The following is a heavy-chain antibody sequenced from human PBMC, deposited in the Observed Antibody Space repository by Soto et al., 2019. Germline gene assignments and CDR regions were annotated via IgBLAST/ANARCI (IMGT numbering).Heavy chain of an antibody. D-gene: IGHD1-20*01. CDR1: GYTFTSYY. Sequence: QVQLVQSGAEVKKPGASVKVSCKASGYTFTSYYMHWVRQAPGQGLEWMGIINASGGSTSYAQKFQGRVTMTRDTSTSTVYMELSSLRSEDTAVYYCASSISVNWFDPWGQGTLVTVSS. V-gene: IGHV1-46*01. CDR2: INASGGST. CDR3: ASSISVNWFDP. J-gene: IGHJ5*02.